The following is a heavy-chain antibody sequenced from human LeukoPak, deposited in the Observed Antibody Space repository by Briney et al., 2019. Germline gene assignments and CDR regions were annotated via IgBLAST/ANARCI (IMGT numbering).Heavy chain of an antibody. J-gene: IGHJ4*02. V-gene: IGHV4-34*01. CDR2: INHSGST. Sequence: PSETLSLTCAVYGGSFSGYYWSWIRQPPGKGLEWIGEINHSGSTNYNPSLKSRVTISVDTSKNQFSLKLSSVTAADTAVYYCARGLAPDYWGRGTLVTVSS. CDR1: GGSFSGYY. CDR3: ARGLAPDY.